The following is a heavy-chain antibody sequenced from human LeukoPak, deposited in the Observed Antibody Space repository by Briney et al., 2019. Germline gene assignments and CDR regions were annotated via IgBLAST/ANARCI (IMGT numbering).Heavy chain of an antibody. V-gene: IGHV4-30-4*01. CDR3: ARAYYYDSRIDL. CDR1: GGSISSGDYY. J-gene: IGHJ5*02. CDR2: MYYSGST. Sequence: SQTLSLTCTVSGGSISSGDYYWSWIRQPPGMGLEWIAYMYYSGSTYYNPSLKSRVTMSADTSKNQLSLKLSSATAADTAVYYCARAYYYDSRIDLWGQGILVTVSS. D-gene: IGHD3-22*01.